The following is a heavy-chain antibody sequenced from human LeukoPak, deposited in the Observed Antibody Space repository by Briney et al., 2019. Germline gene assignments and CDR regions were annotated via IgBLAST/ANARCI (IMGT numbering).Heavy chain of an antibody. D-gene: IGHD1-14*01. V-gene: IGHV3-33*01. Sequence: GGSLRLSCAASGFTFSSYGMHWVRQAPGKGLEWVAVIWYDGSNKYYADSVKGRFTISRDNSKNTLYLQMNSLRAEDTAVYYCARDPPMYNYFDYWGQGTLVTVSS. J-gene: IGHJ4*02. CDR1: GFTFSSYG. CDR2: IWYDGSNK. CDR3: ARDPPMYNYFDY.